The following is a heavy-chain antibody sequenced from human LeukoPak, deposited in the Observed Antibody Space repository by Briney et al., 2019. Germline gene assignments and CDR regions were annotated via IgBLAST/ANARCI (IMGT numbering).Heavy chain of an antibody. CDR2: INHSGST. J-gene: IGHJ4*02. D-gene: IGHD3-22*01. Sequence: SETLSLTCAVYGGSFSGYYWSWIRQPPGKGLEWIGEINHSGSTNYNPSLKSRVTISVDTSKNQFSLKLNSVTAADTAVYYCATRDYYDVNYFDYWGQGTLVTVSS. CDR3: ATRDYYDVNYFDY. V-gene: IGHV4-34*01. CDR1: GGSFSGYY.